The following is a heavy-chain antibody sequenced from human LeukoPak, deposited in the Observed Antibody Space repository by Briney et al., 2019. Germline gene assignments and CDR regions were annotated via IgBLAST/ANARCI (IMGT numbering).Heavy chain of an antibody. Sequence: PSETLSLTCTVSGGSISSSSYHWGWIRQPPGKGLEWIGSIYFSGSTYYNPTLKSRVTLSVDTTKNQFSLKLTSVPSADTPVYYCARLTSTCTGGSCYYYYFDYWGQGTLVTVSS. CDR1: GGSISSSSYH. V-gene: IGHV4-39*01. J-gene: IGHJ4*02. CDR2: IYFSGST. CDR3: ARLTSTCTGGSCYYYYFDY. D-gene: IGHD2-15*01.